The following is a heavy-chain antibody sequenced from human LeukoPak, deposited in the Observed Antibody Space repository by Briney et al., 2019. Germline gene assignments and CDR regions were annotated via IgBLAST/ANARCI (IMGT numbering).Heavy chain of an antibody. V-gene: IGHV1-2*02. CDR2: INPNSGGT. CDR3: ARGDFWSGYYFEAY. D-gene: IGHD3-3*01. Sequence: ASVKVSCKASGYTFTGYYMHWVRQAPGQGLEWMGWINPNSGGTNYAQKFQGRVTMTRDTSISTAYMELSRLRSDDTAVYYCARGDFWSGYYFEAYWGQGTLVTVSS. J-gene: IGHJ4*02. CDR1: GYTFTGYY.